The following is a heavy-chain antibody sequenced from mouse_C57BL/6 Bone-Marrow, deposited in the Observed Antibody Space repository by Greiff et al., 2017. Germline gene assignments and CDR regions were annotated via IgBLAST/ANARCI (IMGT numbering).Heavy chain of an antibody. CDR2: ISSGGDYI. D-gene: IGHD1-1*01. J-gene: IGHJ1*03. CDR3: TSSYYGSSYWYFDV. Sequence: EVKLVESGEGLVKPGGSLKLSCAASGFTFSSYAMSWVRQTPEKRLEWVAYISSGGDYIYYADTVKGRFTISSDNARNTLYLQMSSLKSEDTAMYYCTSSYYGSSYWYFDVWGTGTTVTVSS. V-gene: IGHV5-9-1*02. CDR1: GFTFSSYA.